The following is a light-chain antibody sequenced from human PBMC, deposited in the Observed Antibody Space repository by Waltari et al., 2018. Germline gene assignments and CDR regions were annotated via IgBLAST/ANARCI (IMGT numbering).Light chain of an antibody. CDR1: QSVSRS. J-gene: IGKJ4*01. V-gene: IGKV3D-15*01. Sequence: ELVMTPSPATLSLSPGESASLSCMASQSVSRSLEWYQQKPWQAPRLLIYGASSRATGIPDRFSGSGSATDVTLTISSLEPEDVGVYYCLQRDIWPRTFGGGTKVEIK. CDR3: LQRDIWPRT. CDR2: GAS.